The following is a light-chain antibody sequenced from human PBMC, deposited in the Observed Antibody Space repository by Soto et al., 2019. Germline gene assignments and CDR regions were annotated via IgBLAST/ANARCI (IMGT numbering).Light chain of an antibody. CDR1: QSVSSD. CDR3: QERNNWSPKYT. CDR2: DAS. Sequence: EIVLTQSPATLSLSPGERATLSCTASQSVSSDLAWYQQKPGQAPRLLIYDASNRATGIPARFSGSGSGTDFTRTISSLEPEHFAVYYCQERNNWSPKYTFGRGTKLYIK. V-gene: IGKV3-11*01. J-gene: IGKJ2*01.